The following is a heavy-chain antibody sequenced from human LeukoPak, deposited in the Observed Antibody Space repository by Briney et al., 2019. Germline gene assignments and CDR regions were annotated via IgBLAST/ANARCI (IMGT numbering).Heavy chain of an antibody. CDR3: ARDGDRDGYNRFDY. Sequence: PSETLSLTCTVSGGSISSYYWSWIRQPPGKGLEWIGYIYYSGSTYYNPSLKSRVTISVDTSKNQFSLKLSSVTAADTAVYYCARDGDRDGYNRFDYWGQGTLVTVSS. D-gene: IGHD5-24*01. CDR2: IYYSGST. J-gene: IGHJ4*02. V-gene: IGHV4-30-4*01. CDR1: GGSISSYY.